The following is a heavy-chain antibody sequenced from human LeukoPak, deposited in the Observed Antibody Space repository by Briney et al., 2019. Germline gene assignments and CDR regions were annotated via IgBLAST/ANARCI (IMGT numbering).Heavy chain of an antibody. CDR3: ARELKQWLVRTTPFDY. Sequence: PGGSLRLFCAASGFSFSDYGMHWVRQPPGKGLEWVSFIRSDGSDKYYADSVRGRFTISRDNAKNSLYLQMNSLRAEDTAVYYCARELKQWLVRTTPFDYWGQGTLVTVSS. CDR2: IRSDGSDK. V-gene: IGHV3-30*02. CDR1: GFSFSDYG. D-gene: IGHD6-19*01. J-gene: IGHJ4*02.